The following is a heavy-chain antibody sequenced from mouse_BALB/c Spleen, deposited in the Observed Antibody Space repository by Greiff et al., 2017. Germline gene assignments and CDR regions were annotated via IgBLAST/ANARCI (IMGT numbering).Heavy chain of an antibody. Sequence: QVQLQQSGAELVRPGASVTLSCKASGYTFTDYEMHWVKQTPVHGLEWIGAIDPETGGTAYNQKFKGKATLTADKSSSTAYMELRSLTSEDSAVYYCTRYHGNYDYYAMDYWGQGTSVTVSS. CDR1: GYTFTDYE. D-gene: IGHD2-1*01. J-gene: IGHJ4*01. CDR3: TRYHGNYDYYAMDY. CDR2: IDPETGGT. V-gene: IGHV1-15*01.